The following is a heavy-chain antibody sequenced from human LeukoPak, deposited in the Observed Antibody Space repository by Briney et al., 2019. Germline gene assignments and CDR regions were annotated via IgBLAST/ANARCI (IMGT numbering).Heavy chain of an antibody. CDR2: ISAYNGNT. CDR3: AREFYSNYASDAFDI. CDR1: GYTFTGYY. Sequence: ASVKVSCKASGYTFTGYYMHWVRQAPGQGLEWMGWISAYNGNTNYAQKLQGRVTMTTDTSTSTAYMELRSLRSDDTAVYYCAREFYSNYASDAFDIWGQGTMVTVSS. J-gene: IGHJ3*02. V-gene: IGHV1-18*04. D-gene: IGHD4-11*01.